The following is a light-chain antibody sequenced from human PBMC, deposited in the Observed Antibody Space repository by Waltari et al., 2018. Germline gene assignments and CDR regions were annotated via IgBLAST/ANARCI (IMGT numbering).Light chain of an antibody. CDR3: QQSYSIFWT. Sequence: DIQMTQSPSSLSASVGDIVTITCRASQTINTFLNWYQEKPGKAPKLLIYAASSLQTGVPARFSGSGSGTEFTLTISSLLPEDFATYYCQQSYSIFWTFGQGTKVEIK. J-gene: IGKJ1*01. CDR2: AAS. V-gene: IGKV1-39*01. CDR1: QTINTF.